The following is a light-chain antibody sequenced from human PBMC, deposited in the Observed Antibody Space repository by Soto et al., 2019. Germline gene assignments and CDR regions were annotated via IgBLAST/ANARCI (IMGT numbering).Light chain of an antibody. V-gene: IGLV3-9*01. CDR2: RDS. CDR3: QVWDSSTGGV. CDR1: NIGSKN. J-gene: IGLJ3*02. Sequence: SYELTQPLSVSVALGQTARITCGGTNIGSKNVHWYQQKPGQAPVLVIYRDSNRPSGIPERFSGSNSGNTATLTISRAQAGDEDDYYCQVWDSSTGGVFGGGTQLTVL.